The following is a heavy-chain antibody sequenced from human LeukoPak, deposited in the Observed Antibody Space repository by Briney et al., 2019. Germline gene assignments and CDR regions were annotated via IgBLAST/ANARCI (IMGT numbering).Heavy chain of an antibody. CDR1: GFTFSDYY. V-gene: IGHV3-11*05. Sequence: PGGSLRLSCAASGFTFSDYYTSWIRQAPGKGLEWVSYISGTSTYTNYADSVKGRFTISRDNAKNSPYLQMNSLRAEDTAVYYCARDISYCGGDCAPYYFDYWGQGTLVTVSS. CDR2: ISGTSTYT. J-gene: IGHJ4*02. CDR3: ARDISYCGGDCAPYYFDY. D-gene: IGHD2-21*02.